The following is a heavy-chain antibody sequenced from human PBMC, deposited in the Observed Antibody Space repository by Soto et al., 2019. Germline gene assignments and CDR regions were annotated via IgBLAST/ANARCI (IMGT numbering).Heavy chain of an antibody. CDR3: AIVRGRRITIFGVVTFDAFDI. D-gene: IGHD3-3*01. Sequence: EVQLVESGGGLVQPGGSLRLSCAASGFTFSSYWMSWVRQAPGKGLEWVANIKQDGSEKYYVDSVKGRFTIYRDNAKNSLYLQMNSLRAEDTAVYYFAIVRGRRITIFGVVTFDAFDIWGQGTMVTVSS. CDR1: GFTFSSYW. J-gene: IGHJ3*02. CDR2: IKQDGSEK. V-gene: IGHV3-7*05.